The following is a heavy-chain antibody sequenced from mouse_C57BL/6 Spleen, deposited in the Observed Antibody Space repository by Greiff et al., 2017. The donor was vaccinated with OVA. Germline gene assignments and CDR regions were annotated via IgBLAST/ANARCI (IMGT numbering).Heavy chain of an antibody. CDR3: ARYLPYPYYAMDY. D-gene: IGHD2-1*01. CDR1: GYTFTDYN. Sequence: EVQRVESGPELVKPGASVKIPCKASGYTFTDYNMDWVKQSHGKSLEWIGDINPNNGGTIYNQKFKGKATLTVDKSSSTAYMELRSLTSEDTAVYYCARYLPYPYYAMDYWGQGTSVTVSS. V-gene: IGHV1-18*01. J-gene: IGHJ4*01. CDR2: INPNNGGT.